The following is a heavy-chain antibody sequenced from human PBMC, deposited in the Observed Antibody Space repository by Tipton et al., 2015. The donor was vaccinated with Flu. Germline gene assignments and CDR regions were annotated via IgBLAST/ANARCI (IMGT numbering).Heavy chain of an antibody. V-gene: IGHV4-59*01. D-gene: IGHD1-26*01. CDR1: GGSISSYS. CDR3: ARVGGSSYYYYGRDV. CDR2: IYYSGST. J-gene: IGHJ6*02. Sequence: TLSLTCTVSGGSISSYSWRWIRQTPGKGLDWFGYIYYSGSTNYNPSPKSRVTISVDTSKNQSSLKLSSVTAADTAGYYCARVGGSSYYYYGRDVWGQGTTVTVSS.